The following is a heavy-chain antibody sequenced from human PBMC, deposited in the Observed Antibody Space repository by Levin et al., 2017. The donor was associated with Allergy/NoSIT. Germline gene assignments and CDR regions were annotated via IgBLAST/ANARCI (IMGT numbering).Heavy chain of an antibody. D-gene: IGHD3-3*01. Sequence: LGESLKISCAASGFTFSSYAMSWVRLAPGKGLEWVSAISGSGGSTYYADSVKGRFTISRDNSKNTLYLQMNSLRAEDTAVYYCAKDLYYDFWSGYSGPVVFWGQGTLVTVSS. V-gene: IGHV3-23*01. CDR3: AKDLYYDFWSGYSGPVVF. CDR2: ISGSGGST. CDR1: GFTFSSYA. J-gene: IGHJ4*02.